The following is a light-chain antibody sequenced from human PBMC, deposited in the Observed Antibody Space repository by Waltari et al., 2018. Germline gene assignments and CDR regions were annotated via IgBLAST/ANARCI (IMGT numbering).Light chain of an antibody. CDR3: AAWDDSLSGPRV. CDR1: SSNIGSNY. J-gene: IGLJ3*02. CDR2: RTN. V-gene: IGLV1-47*01. Sequence: QSVLTQPPSASGTPGQRVTISCSGSSSNIGSNYVYWYQQPPGTAPKLLIYRTNQRPSGVPDRFSGSKSGTSPSLAISGLRSDDEADYYCAAWDDSLSGPRVFGGGTKLTVL.